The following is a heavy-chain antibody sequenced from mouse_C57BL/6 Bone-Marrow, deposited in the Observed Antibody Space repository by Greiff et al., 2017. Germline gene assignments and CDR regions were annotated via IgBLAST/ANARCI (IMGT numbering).Heavy chain of an antibody. Sequence: LVESGPELVKPGASVKISCKASGYSFTGYYMNWVKQSPEKSLEWIGEINPSTGGTTYNQKFKAKATLTVDKSSSTAYMQLKSLTSEDSAVYYCARFWDYFDYWGQGTTLTVSS. CDR3: ARFWDYFDY. D-gene: IGHD4-1*01. CDR1: GYSFTGYY. J-gene: IGHJ2*01. V-gene: IGHV1-42*01. CDR2: INPSTGGT.